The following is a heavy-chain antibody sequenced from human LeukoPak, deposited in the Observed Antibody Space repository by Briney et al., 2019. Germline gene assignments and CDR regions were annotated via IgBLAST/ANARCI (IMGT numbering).Heavy chain of an antibody. V-gene: IGHV3-23*01. D-gene: IGHD6-19*01. J-gene: IGHJ3*02. CDR3: AKARAGMYSSGWYSDAFDI. CDR1: GFTFSSYA. CDR2: ISGSGGST. Sequence: GGSLTLTCAASGFTFSSYAMSWVRQAPGKGLEWVSAISGSGGSTYYADSVKGRFTISRDNSKNTLYLQMNSLRAEDTAVYYCAKARAGMYSSGWYSDAFDIWGQGTMVTVSS.